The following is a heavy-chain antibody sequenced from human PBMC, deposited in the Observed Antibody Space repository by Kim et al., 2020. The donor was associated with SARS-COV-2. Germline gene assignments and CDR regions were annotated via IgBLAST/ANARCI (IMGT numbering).Heavy chain of an antibody. J-gene: IGHJ4*02. Sequence: PSVKSRLTISLDKSKNQFSLKLTSVTAADTAVYYCARHPGTTATTWYFYSWGQGTLVTVSS. CDR3: ARHPGTTATTWYFYS. V-gene: IGHV4-59*08. D-gene: IGHD1-1*01.